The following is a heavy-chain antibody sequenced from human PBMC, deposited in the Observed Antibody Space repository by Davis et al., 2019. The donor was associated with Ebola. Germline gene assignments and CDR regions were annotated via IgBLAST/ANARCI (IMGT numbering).Heavy chain of an antibody. CDR3: ARVPTSVQGVINRLPYNWFDP. CDR2: INPSGGST. J-gene: IGHJ5*02. V-gene: IGHV1-46*01. D-gene: IGHD3-10*01. CDR1: GYTFTSYY. Sequence: ASVKVSCKASGYTFTSYYMHWVRQAPGQGLEWMGIINPSGGSTSYAQKFQGRVTMTRDTSTSTVYMELSSLRSEDTAVYYCARVPTSVQGVINRLPYNWFDPWGQGTLVTVSS.